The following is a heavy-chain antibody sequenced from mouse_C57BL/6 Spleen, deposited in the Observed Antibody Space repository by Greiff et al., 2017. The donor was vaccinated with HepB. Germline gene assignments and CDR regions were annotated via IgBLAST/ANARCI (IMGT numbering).Heavy chain of an antibody. CDR3: ARMGTGYFDY. V-gene: IGHV1-59*01. J-gene: IGHJ2*01. Sequence: QVQLQQPGAELVRPGTSVKLSCKASGYTFTSYWMHWVKQRPGQGLEWIGVIDPSDSYTNYNQKFKGKATLTVDTSSRTAYMQLSSLTTEDSAVYDCARMGTGYFDYWGQGTTLTVSS. CDR1: GYTFTSYW. CDR2: IDPSDSYT. D-gene: IGHD4-1*01.